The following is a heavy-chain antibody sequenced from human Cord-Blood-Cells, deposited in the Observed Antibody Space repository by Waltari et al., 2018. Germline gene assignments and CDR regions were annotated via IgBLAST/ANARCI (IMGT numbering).Heavy chain of an antibody. D-gene: IGHD2-2*01. CDR3: AHISAVGDIVVVPAADAFDI. V-gene: IGHV2-5*01. CDR1: GFSLSTSGVG. Sequence: QITLKESGPTLVKPTQTLTLTCTFSGFSLSTSGVGVGWIRQPPGTALEWLALIYWNDDKRYSPSLKSRLTITKDTSKNQVVLTMTNMDPVDTATYYCAHISAVGDIVVVPAADAFDIWGQGTMVTVSS. CDR2: IYWNDDK. J-gene: IGHJ3*02.